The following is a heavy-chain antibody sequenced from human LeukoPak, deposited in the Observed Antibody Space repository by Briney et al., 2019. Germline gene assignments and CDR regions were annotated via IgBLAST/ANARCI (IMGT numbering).Heavy chain of an antibody. CDR3: ARPSPGALKYDAFDI. CDR1: GYSFTSYW. CDR2: IYPGDSDT. Sequence: GESLMIPCYGAGYSFTSYWIGWVVQLPGKGLEGRGIIYPGDSDTRYRPSFQGQVTISADKSISTAYLQWSSLKASDTAMYYCARPSPGALKYDAFDIWGQGTMVTVSS. V-gene: IGHV5-51*01. J-gene: IGHJ3*02. D-gene: IGHD3-10*01.